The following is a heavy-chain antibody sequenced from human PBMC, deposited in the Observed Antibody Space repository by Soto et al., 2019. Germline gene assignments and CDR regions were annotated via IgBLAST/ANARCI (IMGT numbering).Heavy chain of an antibody. Sequence: SETLSLTWTVSGGSITNYYWSWIRQPAGKGLEWIGRMYTKERTNYNLSFKSRVTMSVGTSKNQFSQKLNAVTAADTAVYYCARDDDTDGGNNWFDPWGQGTLVTVSS. J-gene: IGHJ5*02. CDR3: ARDDDTDGGNNWFDP. CDR2: MYTKERT. CDR1: GGSITNYY. V-gene: IGHV4-4*07.